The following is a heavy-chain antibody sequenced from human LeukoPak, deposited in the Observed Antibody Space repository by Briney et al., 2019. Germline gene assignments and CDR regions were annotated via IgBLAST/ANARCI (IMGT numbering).Heavy chain of an antibody. CDR3: ARVSSSVPYYYYYYMDV. D-gene: IGHD6-6*01. J-gene: IGHJ6*03. Sequence: SETLSLTCTVSGGSISSSSYYWGWIRQPLGKGLEWIGSIYYSGSTYYNPSLKSRVTISVDTPKNQFSLKLSSVTAADTAVYYCARVSSSVPYYYYYYMDVWGKGTTVTVSS. CDR1: GGSISSSSYY. CDR2: IYYSGST. V-gene: IGHV4-39*01.